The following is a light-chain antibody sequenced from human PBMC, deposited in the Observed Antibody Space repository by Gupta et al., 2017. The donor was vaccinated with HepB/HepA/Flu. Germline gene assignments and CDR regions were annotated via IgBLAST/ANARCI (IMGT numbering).Light chain of an antibody. CDR1: QSVSSTY. V-gene: IGKV3-20*01. J-gene: IGKJ1*01. Sequence: EIVLTQSPGTLSLSPGERATLSCRASQSVSSTYLAWYQQIPGQAPRLLIYGASNRATGIPDRFMGSGSGTDFTLTISRLEPEDFAVYYCQQHDYSRTCTFGQGTKVEIK. CDR2: GAS. CDR3: QQHDYSRTCT.